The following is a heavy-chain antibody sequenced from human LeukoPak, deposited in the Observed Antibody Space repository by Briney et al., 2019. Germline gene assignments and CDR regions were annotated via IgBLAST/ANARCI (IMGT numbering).Heavy chain of an antibody. CDR2: IRGSGGGT. D-gene: IGHD3-9*01. CDR1: GFTFSSYW. CDR3: AKVRSDYYDILTGNYNPLFDY. J-gene: IGHJ4*02. Sequence: PGGSLRLSCAASGFTFSSYWMYWVRQAPGKGLEWVSAIRGSGGGTYYADSVKGRFTISRDNSKNTLYLQMNSLRAEDTAVYYCAKVRSDYYDILTGNYNPLFDYWGQGTLVTVSS. V-gene: IGHV3-23*01.